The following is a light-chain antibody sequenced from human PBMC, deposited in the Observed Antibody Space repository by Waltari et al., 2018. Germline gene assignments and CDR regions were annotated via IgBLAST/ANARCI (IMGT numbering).Light chain of an antibody. Sequence: DVVLTQSPLSLPVTLGQPASISCKPSQSLVHSDGNTYLAWFHQRPGQSPRRLIYKVANRESGVPDRFSASGSGTEFTLKISRVEAEDVGVFYCMQGTHWPLTFGGGTTVEIK. CDR3: MQGTHWPLT. CDR1: QSLVHSDGNTY. V-gene: IGKV2-30*02. J-gene: IGKJ4*01. CDR2: KVA.